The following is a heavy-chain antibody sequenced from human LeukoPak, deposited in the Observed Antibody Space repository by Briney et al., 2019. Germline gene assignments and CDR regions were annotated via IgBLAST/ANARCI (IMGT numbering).Heavy chain of an antibody. CDR2: IRSGGTNT. D-gene: IGHD1-7*01. CDR3: AKMNYVSSGWGAPFDY. CDR1: GFTFSSFS. V-gene: IGHV3-48*04. J-gene: IGHJ4*02. Sequence: GGFLRLSCAASGFTFSSFSMNWVRQAPGKGLEWVSYIRSGGTNTDYTGSVKGRFTISRDNAKNSLYLQMNSLRAEDTAVYYCAKMNYVSSGWGAPFDYWGQGTLVTVSS.